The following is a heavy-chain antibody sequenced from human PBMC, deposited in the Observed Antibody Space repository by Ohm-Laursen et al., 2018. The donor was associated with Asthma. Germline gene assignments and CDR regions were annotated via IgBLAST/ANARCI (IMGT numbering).Heavy chain of an antibody. J-gene: IGHJ5*02. D-gene: IGHD3-10*01. CDR1: GFTFGDYA. CDR3: ARGPELYYGSGINWFDP. V-gene: IGHV3-48*01. Sequence: GSLRLSCAASGFTFGDYAMSWFRQAPGKGLEWVSYISSSSSTIYYADSVKGRFTISRDNAKNSLYLQMNSLRAEDTAVYYCARGPELYYGSGINWFDPWGQGTLVTVSS. CDR2: ISSSSSTI.